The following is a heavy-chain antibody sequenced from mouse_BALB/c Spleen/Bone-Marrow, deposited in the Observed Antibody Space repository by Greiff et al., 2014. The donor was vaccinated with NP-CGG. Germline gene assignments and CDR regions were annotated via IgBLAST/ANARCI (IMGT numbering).Heavy chain of an antibody. CDR2: IDPANGNT. V-gene: IGHV14-3*02. CDR3: ANYYYGSHFDY. J-gene: IGHJ2*01. CDR1: GFNIKDTY. Sequence: EVQLQQSGAAPVKPGASAKLSCTASGFNIKDTYMHWVKQRPEQGLEWIGRIDPANGNTKYDPKFQGKATITADTSSNTAYLQLSSLTSEDTAVYYCANYYYGSHFDYWGQGTTLTVSS. D-gene: IGHD1-1*01.